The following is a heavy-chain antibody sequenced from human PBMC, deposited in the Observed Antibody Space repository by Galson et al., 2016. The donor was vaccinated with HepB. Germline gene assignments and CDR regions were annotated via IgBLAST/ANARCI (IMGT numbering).Heavy chain of an antibody. CDR2: IKGDGSDK. V-gene: IGHV3-7*03. CDR1: GFTFNNYW. Sequence: LRLSCAASGFTFNNYWMSWVRQAPGKGLEWVATIKGDGSDKYYVDSVKGRFTISRDNAHTSVYLQMNSLRAEDTGLYYCSRDLWDTVVVPSAPGLNWFDPRGQGTLVSVSS. D-gene: IGHD2-2*01. J-gene: IGHJ5*02. CDR3: SRDLWDTVVVPSAPGLNWFDP.